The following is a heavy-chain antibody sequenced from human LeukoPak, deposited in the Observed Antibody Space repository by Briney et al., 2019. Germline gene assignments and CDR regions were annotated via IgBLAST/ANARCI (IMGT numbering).Heavy chain of an antibody. Sequence: GASVKVSCKASGYTFTSYGISWVRQAPGQGLEWMGWISAYNGNTNYAQKFQGRVTMTRDTSTSTVYMELSSLRSEDTAVYYCAATVTTTYYFDYWGQGTLVTVSS. CDR1: GYTFTSYG. V-gene: IGHV1-18*01. CDR2: ISAYNGNT. CDR3: AATVTTTYYFDY. J-gene: IGHJ4*02. D-gene: IGHD4-17*01.